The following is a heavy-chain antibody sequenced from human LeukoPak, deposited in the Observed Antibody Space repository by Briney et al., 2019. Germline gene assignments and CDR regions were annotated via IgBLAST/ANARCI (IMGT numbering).Heavy chain of an antibody. Sequence: SDTLSLTCTVSGGSISSYYWSWIRQPPGKGLESIGYIYYSGSTNYNPSLKSRVTISVDTSKNQFSLKLSSVTAADTAVYYCAGTYYDILTGLAPFDYWGQGTLVTVSS. J-gene: IGHJ4*02. CDR1: GGSISSYY. D-gene: IGHD3-9*01. V-gene: IGHV4-59*08. CDR3: AGTYYDILTGLAPFDY. CDR2: IYYSGST.